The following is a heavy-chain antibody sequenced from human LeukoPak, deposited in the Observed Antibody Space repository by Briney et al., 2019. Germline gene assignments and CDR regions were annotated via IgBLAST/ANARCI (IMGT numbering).Heavy chain of an antibody. CDR1: GGSISSSSYY. D-gene: IGHD5-24*01. CDR3: ARHADRDGYNYDY. J-gene: IGHJ4*02. CDR2: IYYSGST. Sequence: SETLSLTCTVSGGSISSSSYYWGWICQPPGKGLEWIGSIYYSGSTYYNPSLKSRVTISVDTSKNQFSLKLSSVTAADTAVYYCARHADRDGYNYDYWGQGTLVTVSS. V-gene: IGHV4-39*01.